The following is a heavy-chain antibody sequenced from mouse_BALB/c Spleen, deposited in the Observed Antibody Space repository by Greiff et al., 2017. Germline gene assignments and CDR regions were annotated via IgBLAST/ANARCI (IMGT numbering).Heavy chain of an antibody. J-gene: IGHJ2*01. Sequence: QVQLQQSGAELMKPGASVKISCKATGYTFSSYWIEWVKQRPGHGLEWIGEILPGSGSTNYNEKFKGKATFTADTSSNTAYMQLSSLTSEDSAVYYCARTGYYGPYYFDYWGQGTTLTVSS. CDR1: GYTFSSYW. CDR2: ILPGSGST. CDR3: ARTGYYGPYYFDY. V-gene: IGHV1-9*01. D-gene: IGHD1-2*01.